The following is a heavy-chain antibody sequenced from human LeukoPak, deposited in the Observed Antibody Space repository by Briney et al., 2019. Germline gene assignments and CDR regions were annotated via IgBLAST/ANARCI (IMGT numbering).Heavy chain of an antibody. CDR3: ARGPGEGGSSGYYYGKPEDPAEYYFDY. Sequence: ASVKVSCKASGYTFTSYYIHWVRQAPGQGLEWMGIINPSGGRTSYAQKFQGRVTMTRDMSTSTVHMELSSLRSEDTAVYYCARGPGEGGSSGYYYGKPEDPAEYYFDYWGQGTLVTVSS. CDR1: GYTFTSYY. D-gene: IGHD3-22*01. CDR2: INPSGGRT. J-gene: IGHJ4*02. V-gene: IGHV1-46*01.